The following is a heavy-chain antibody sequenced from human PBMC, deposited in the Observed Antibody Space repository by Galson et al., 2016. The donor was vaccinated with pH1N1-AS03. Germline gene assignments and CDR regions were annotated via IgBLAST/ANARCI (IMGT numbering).Heavy chain of an antibody. CDR2: ICPGDSDT. J-gene: IGHJ4*02. D-gene: IGHD1-26*01. CDR3: ARRVSYTGSYPLDY. Sequence: QSGAEVKKPGESLKISCKGSGYKFTNYWTGWVRQMPGQGLEWMGSICPGDSDTRYSPSFQGQVTISADKSISTAYLQWSSLKASDTAMYYCARRVSYTGSYPLDYWGQGTLVTASS. CDR1: GYKFTNYW. V-gene: IGHV5-51*01.